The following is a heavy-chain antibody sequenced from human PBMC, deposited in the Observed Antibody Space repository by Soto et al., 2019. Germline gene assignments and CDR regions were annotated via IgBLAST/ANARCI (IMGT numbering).Heavy chain of an antibody. CDR2: ISYDGSNK. J-gene: IGHJ5*02. V-gene: IGHV3-30*18. Sequence: QVQLVESGGGVVQPGRSLRLSCAASGFTFSSYGMHWVRQAPGKGLEWVAVISYDGSNKYYADSVKGRFTISRDNSKNTLYLQMNSLRDEDTAVYYCAKADYYDSSGYYSSWFDPWGQGTLVTVSS. CDR1: GFTFSSYG. CDR3: AKADYYDSSGYYSSWFDP. D-gene: IGHD3-22*01.